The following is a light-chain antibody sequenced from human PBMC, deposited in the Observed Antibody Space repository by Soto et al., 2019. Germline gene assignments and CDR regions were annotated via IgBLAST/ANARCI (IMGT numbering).Light chain of an antibody. CDR1: QSVSSN. CDR2: GAS. Sequence: EIVMTQSPATLSVSPGERATLSCRASQSVSSNLAWYQQKPGQAPRLLIYGASTRATGIPARFSGSGYGKEFTLTISSLQSEDFAVYYCQQYNNSLLLTFGGGNKVEIK. CDR3: QQYNNSLLLT. J-gene: IGKJ4*02. V-gene: IGKV3-15*01.